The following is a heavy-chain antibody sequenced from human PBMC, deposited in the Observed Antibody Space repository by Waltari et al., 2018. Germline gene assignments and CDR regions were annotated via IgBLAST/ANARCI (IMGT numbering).Heavy chain of an antibody. J-gene: IGHJ4*02. V-gene: IGHV1-69-2*01. D-gene: IGHD3-10*01. CDR3: APLPGGSGQTFDY. CDR1: GYTFIDYF. CDR2: IDPEDGET. Sequence: EVQLVQSGAEVKKPGATVKISCKASGYTFIDYFMHWVQQAPGKGLEWVGRIDPEDGETGYAEKLQGRVTIPADTSTDTSYLELSSLRSDDTAVYYCAPLPGGSGQTFDYWGQGTLLTVSS.